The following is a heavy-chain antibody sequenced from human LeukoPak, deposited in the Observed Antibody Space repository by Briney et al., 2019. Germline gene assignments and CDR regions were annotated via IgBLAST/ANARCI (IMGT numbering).Heavy chain of an antibody. CDR3: ARHRAYSSSSPFDY. V-gene: IGHV4-61*05. CDR1: GGSISSSSLY. Sequence: KTSQTLSLTCTVAGGSISSSSLYCSWLLQPPGKGLEWIGYICYTGSTNYNQYLQSRVTMFVDMSKNQFSLRLSSVTAADTAVYYCARHRAYSSSSPFDYWGQGNLVTVSS. CDR2: ICYTGST. J-gene: IGHJ4*02. D-gene: IGHD6-6*01.